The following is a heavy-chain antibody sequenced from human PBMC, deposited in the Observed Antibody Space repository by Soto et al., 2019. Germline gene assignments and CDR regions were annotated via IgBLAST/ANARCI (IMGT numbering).Heavy chain of an antibody. CDR1: GYLISSGYY. D-gene: IGHD3-22*01. Sequence: PSETLSLTCSVSGYLISSGYYWGWVRQTPGKGLEWLGSIDYSGKTYKNPSLKSRVSASVDLSQSQFSLNLRSVTAADTAVYFCARDLSGGYDSYYFDYWGQGTLVTVSS. J-gene: IGHJ4*02. CDR2: IDYSGKT. CDR3: ARDLSGGYDSYYFDY. V-gene: IGHV4-38-2*02.